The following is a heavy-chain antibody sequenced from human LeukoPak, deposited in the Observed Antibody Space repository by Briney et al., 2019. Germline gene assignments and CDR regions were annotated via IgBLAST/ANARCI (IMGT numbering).Heavy chain of an antibody. J-gene: IGHJ1*01. CDR2: IYTSGST. Sequence: SETLSLTCTVSGASISSYYWTWIRQPAGKGLEWIGRIYTSGSTNYNPSLKSRVTMSVDTSKNQFSLRLNSVTAADTAVYYCARADSSSWGTHFQHWGQGTLVTVSS. D-gene: IGHD6-13*01. CDR1: GASISSYY. V-gene: IGHV4-4*07. CDR3: ARADSSSWGTHFQH.